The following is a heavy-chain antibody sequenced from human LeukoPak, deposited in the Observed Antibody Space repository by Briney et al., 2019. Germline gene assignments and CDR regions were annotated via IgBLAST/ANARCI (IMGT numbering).Heavy chain of an antibody. CDR3: ARDWGIAVAGRDFDP. Sequence: GGSLRLSCTASGFTFGDHAMSWVRQAPGKGLEWVSSISSSSSYIYYADSVKGRFTISRDNAKNSLYLQMNSLRAEDTAVYYCARDWGIAVAGRDFDPWGQGTLVTVSS. J-gene: IGHJ5*02. CDR1: GFTFGDHA. V-gene: IGHV3-21*01. D-gene: IGHD6-19*01. CDR2: ISSSSSYI.